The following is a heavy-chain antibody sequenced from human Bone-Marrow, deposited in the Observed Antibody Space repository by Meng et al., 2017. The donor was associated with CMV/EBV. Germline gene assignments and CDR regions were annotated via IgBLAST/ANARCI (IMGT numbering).Heavy chain of an antibody. Sequence: SVKVSCKASGGTFSSYAISWVRQAPGQGLEWMGGIIPIFGTANYAQKFQGRVTITTDESTSTAYMELSSLRSEDTAVYYCARVAPLEPDQLLYEGITGTHRYYYYYGMDVWGQGTTVSVSS. J-gene: IGHJ6*02. CDR2: IIPIFGTA. D-gene: IGHD2-2*02. CDR1: GGTFSSYA. V-gene: IGHV1-69*05. CDR3: ARVAPLEPDQLLYEGITGTHRYYYYYGMDV.